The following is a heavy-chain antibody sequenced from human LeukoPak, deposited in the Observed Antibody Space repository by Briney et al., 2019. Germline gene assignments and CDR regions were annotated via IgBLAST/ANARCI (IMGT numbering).Heavy chain of an antibody. CDR3: ARTVLRFLEWLASSRDNWFDP. D-gene: IGHD3-3*01. Sequence: MASETLSLTCTVSGGSISSGGYYWSWIRQHPGKGLEWIGYIYYSGSTYYNPSLKSRVTISVDTSKNQFSLKLSSVTAADTAVYYCARTVLRFLEWLASSRDNWFDPWGQGTLVTVSS. CDR2: IYYSGST. J-gene: IGHJ5*02. V-gene: IGHV4-31*03. CDR1: GGSISSGGYY.